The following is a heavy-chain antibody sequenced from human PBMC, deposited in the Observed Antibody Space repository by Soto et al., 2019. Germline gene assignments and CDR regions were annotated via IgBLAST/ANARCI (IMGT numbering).Heavy chain of an antibody. D-gene: IGHD3-3*01. CDR1: GFTFSSYD. V-gene: IGHV3-13*01. CDR2: IGTAGDT. Sequence: VGSLRLSCAASGFTFSSYDMHWVRQATGKGLEWVSAIGTAGDTYYPGSVKGRFTISRENAKNSLYLQMNSLRAGDTAVYYCARAISTTGWFDPWGQGTLVTVSS. CDR3: ARAISTTGWFDP. J-gene: IGHJ5*02.